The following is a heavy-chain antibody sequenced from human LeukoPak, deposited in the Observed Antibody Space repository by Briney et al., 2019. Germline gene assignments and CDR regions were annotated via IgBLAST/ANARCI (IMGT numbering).Heavy chain of an antibody. Sequence: SETLSLTCAVYGESFSGYYWSWIRQPPGKGLEWIGEINHSGSTNYNPSLKSRVTISVDTSKNQFPLKLSSVTAADTAVYYCARGGGRYCSSASCHLDYWGQGTLVTVSS. CDR3: ARGGGRYCSSASCHLDY. CDR2: INHSGST. J-gene: IGHJ4*02. CDR1: GESFSGYY. D-gene: IGHD2-2*01. V-gene: IGHV4-34*01.